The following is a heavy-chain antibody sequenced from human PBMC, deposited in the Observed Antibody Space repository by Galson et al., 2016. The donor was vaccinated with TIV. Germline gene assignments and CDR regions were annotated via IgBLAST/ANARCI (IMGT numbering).Heavy chain of an antibody. V-gene: IGHV3-9*01. Sequence: SLRLSCAASGFTFDDYAMHWVRQAPGKGLEWVSGISWNSAYIAYADSVKGRLTISRDSAKNSLYLQMNSLRAEDTALYYCAKDLNRGCSSSNCYSYDYYYYGLDVWGQGTTVTVSS. D-gene: IGHD2-2*02. CDR1: GFTFDDYA. CDR3: AKDLNRGCSSSNCYSYDYYYYGLDV. CDR2: ISWNSAYI. J-gene: IGHJ6*02.